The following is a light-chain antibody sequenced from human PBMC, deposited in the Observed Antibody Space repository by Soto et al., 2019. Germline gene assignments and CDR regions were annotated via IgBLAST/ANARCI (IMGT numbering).Light chain of an antibody. CDR2: TTS. J-gene: IGKJ3*01. CDR1: QSLSVSY. Sequence: EIVLTQSPGTLSLSPGDRATLSCRASQSLSVSYIAWYQRKPGQAPRLLIHTTSTRATDIPDRFSGSGSGTDFTLTISRLEPEDFAVYYCQQCGGSPLFSFGPGTRVDI. V-gene: IGKV3-20*01. CDR3: QQCGGSPLFS.